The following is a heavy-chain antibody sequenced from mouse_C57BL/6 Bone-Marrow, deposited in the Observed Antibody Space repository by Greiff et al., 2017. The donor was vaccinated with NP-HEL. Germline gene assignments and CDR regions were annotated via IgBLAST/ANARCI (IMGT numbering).Heavy chain of an antibody. Sequence: VKLVESGAELARPGASVKMSCKASGYTFTSYTMHWVKQRPGQGLEWIGYINPSSGYTKYNQKFKDKATLTADKSSSTAYMQLSSLTSEDSAVYYCARVRYGNWTWFAYWGQGTLVTVSA. CDR1: GYTFTSYT. CDR3: ARVRYGNWTWFAY. J-gene: IGHJ3*01. D-gene: IGHD2-10*02. V-gene: IGHV1-4*01. CDR2: INPSSGYT.